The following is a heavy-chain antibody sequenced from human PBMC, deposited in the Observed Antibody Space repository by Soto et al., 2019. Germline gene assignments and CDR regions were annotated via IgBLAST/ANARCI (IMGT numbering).Heavy chain of an antibody. CDR2: INHSGST. J-gene: IGHJ5*02. V-gene: IGHV4-34*01. D-gene: IGHD1-26*01. CDR3: AREQRSATKTTYNWFDP. Sequence: SETLSLTCAVYGGSFSGYYWSWIRQPPGKGLEWIGEINHSGSTNYNPSLKSRVTISVDTSKNQFSLKLSSVTAADTAVYYCAREQRSATKTTYNWFDPWGQGTLVTVSS. CDR1: GGSFSGYY.